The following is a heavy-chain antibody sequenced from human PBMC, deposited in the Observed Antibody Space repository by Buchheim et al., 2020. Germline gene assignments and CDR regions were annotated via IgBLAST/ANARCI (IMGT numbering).Heavy chain of an antibody. J-gene: IGHJ4*02. CDR1: GYKFTSYW. D-gene: IGHD1-26*01. V-gene: IGHV5-51*01. CDR3: ARQGSGAYGY. CDR2: IYPGDSDT. Sequence: EVFLVQSGAEVKKPGESLKISCKATGYKFTSYWIAWVRQTPGKGLEWMGIIYPGDSDTTYSPSFQGQVKFSVDTSITTAYLQWGSLKTSDTAIYYCARQGSGAYGYWGQGT.